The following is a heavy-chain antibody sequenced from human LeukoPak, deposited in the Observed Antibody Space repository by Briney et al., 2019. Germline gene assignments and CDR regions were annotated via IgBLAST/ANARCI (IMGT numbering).Heavy chain of an antibody. CDR3: AKGVGRGSSSK. CDR2: ISGSGGST. D-gene: IGHD2-2*01. V-gene: IGHV3-23*01. J-gene: IGHJ4*02. CDR1: GFTFSSYW. Sequence: GGSLRLSCAASGFTFSSYWMSWVRQAPGKGLEWVSAISGSGGSTYYADSVKGRFTISRDNSKNTLYLQMNSLRAEDTAVYYCAKGVGRGSSSKWGQGTLVTVSS.